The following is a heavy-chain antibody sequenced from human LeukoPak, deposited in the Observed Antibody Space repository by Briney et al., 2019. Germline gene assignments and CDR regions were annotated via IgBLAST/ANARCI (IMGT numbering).Heavy chain of an antibody. V-gene: IGHV4-39*07. CDR2: IYYSGST. Sequence: SETLSLACTVSGGSISSSSYYWGWLRQPPGKGLEWIGSIYYSGSTYYNPSLKSRVTISVDTSKNQFSLKLSSVTAADTAVYYCARHGRGHYFDWLSHFDYWGQGTLVTVSS. J-gene: IGHJ4*02. CDR3: ARHGRGHYFDWLSHFDY. CDR1: GGSISSSSYY. D-gene: IGHD3-9*01.